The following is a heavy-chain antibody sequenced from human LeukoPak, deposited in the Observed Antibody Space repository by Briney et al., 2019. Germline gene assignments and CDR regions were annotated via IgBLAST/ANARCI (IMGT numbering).Heavy chain of an antibody. Sequence: GGSLRLSCAVSGFAFTSNAISWVRQAPGKGLEWVSTIGGGVSTRYYADSVKGRFTISRDTSKDTLYLQMNNLRAEDTALYYCAKHLEDSQVATSYAAFDVWGQGTLVTVSS. CDR3: AKHLEDSQVATSYAAFDV. D-gene: IGHD5-12*01. V-gene: IGHV3-23*01. J-gene: IGHJ3*01. CDR1: GFAFTSNA. CDR2: IGGGVSTR.